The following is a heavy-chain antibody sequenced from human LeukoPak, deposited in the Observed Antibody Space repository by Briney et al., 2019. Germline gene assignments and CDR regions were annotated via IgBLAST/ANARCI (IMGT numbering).Heavy chain of an antibody. Sequence: GGTLRLSCAASGFSLSSYAMSWVRQAPGKGLEWVSATSSSDSGTYYADSVRGRFTISRDNSKNTLYLHMKSLRAEDAAVYYCAKAPVTSCRGAYCYPFDSWGQGTVVTVSS. CDR3: AKAPVTSCRGAYCYPFDS. CDR2: TSSSDSGT. CDR1: GFSLSSYA. J-gene: IGHJ4*02. V-gene: IGHV3-23*01. D-gene: IGHD2-21*01.